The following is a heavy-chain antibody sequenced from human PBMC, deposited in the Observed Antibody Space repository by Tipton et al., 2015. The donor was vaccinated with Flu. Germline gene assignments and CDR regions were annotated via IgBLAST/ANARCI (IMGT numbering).Heavy chain of an antibody. V-gene: IGHV3-15*01. CDR3: TTDMYSSSSYYFDY. J-gene: IGHJ4*02. CDR1: GFTFSNAW. Sequence: SLRLSCAASGFTFSNAWMSWVRQAPGKGLEWVGRIKSKTDGGTTDYAAPVKGRFTISRDDSKNTLYLQMNSLKTEDTAVYYCTTDMYSSSSYYFDYGGQGTLVTVSS. D-gene: IGHD6-13*01. CDR2: IKSKTDGGTT.